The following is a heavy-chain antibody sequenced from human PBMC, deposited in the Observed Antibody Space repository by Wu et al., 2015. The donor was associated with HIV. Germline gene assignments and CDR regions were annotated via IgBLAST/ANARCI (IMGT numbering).Heavy chain of an antibody. V-gene: IGHV1-69*12. CDR2: IIPIFGTA. D-gene: IGHD2-2*01. J-gene: IGHJ4*02. CDR1: GGTFSSYA. CDR3: ARGDTREYCSGTSCYGFDY. Sequence: QVQLVQSGAEVKKPGSSVKVSCKASGGTFSSYAISWVRQAPGQGLEWMGGIIPIFGTANYAQKFQGRVTITADESTSTAYMELSSLRSEDTAVYYCARGDTREYCSGTSCYGFDYWGQGTLVHRLL.